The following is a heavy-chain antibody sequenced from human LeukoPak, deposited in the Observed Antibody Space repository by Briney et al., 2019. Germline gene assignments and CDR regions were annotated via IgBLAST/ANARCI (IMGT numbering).Heavy chain of an antibody. V-gene: IGHV3-33*01. Sequence: GGSLRLSCAASGLTFSSHGMHWVRQAPGRGLEWVALICYDGREKYYADSVRGRLTTTRDNAKNMLYLQMNSLGVEDTAVYYCTADACGGTCYFDHWGQGALVTVSS. D-gene: IGHD2-15*01. CDR3: TADACGGTCYFDH. J-gene: IGHJ4*02. CDR2: ICYDGREK. CDR1: GLTFSSHG.